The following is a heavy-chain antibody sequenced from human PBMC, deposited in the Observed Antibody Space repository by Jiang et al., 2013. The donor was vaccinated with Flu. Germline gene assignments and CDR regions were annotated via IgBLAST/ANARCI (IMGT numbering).Heavy chain of an antibody. J-gene: IGHJ4*02. Sequence: SLRLSCAASGFTFSSYEMNWVRQAPGKGLEWVSYISSSGSTIYYADSVKGRFTISRDNAKNSLYLQMNSLRAEDTAVYYCARVCVVRGVIAYYFDYWGQGTLVTVSS. V-gene: IGHV3-48*03. D-gene: IGHD3-10*01. CDR1: GFTFSSYE. CDR3: ARVCVVRGVIAYYFDY. CDR2: ISSSGSTI.